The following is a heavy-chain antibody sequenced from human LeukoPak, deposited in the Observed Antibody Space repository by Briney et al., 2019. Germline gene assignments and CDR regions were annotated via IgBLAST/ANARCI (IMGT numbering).Heavy chain of an antibody. CDR3: ARDGESGLLTMVRGVPLYYFDY. Sequence: GGSLRLSCAASGFSFNSYPMHWVRQAPGKGLEWVAVISYDGSNKYYADSVKGRFTISRDNSKNTLYLQMNSLRAEDTAAYYCARDGESGLLTMVRGVPLYYFDYWGQGTLVTVSS. CDR2: ISYDGSNK. D-gene: IGHD3-10*01. V-gene: IGHV3-30-3*01. J-gene: IGHJ4*02. CDR1: GFSFNSYP.